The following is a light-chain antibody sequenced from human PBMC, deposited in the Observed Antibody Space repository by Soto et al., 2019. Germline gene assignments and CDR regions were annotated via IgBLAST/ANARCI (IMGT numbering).Light chain of an antibody. V-gene: IGKV2-28*01. CDR2: FGS. J-gene: IGKJ1*01. Sequence: DIVMTQSPLFLPVTPGEPAAISCRSSQSLLNSNGYNYLDWYLQKPGQSPQLLIYFGSSRASGVPDRFSGSGSGTDFTLTISRVQAEDVGFYYCMQAIQAPLTFGQGTRVEIK. CDR1: QSLLNSNGYNY. CDR3: MQAIQAPLT.